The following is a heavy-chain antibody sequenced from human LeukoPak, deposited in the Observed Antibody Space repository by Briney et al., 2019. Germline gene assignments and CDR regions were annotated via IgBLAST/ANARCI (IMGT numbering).Heavy chain of an antibody. Sequence: PSETLSLTCTVSGGSISSYDWSWIRQPPGKGLEWIGYIYYSGSTNYNPSHKSRVTISVDTSKNQFSLKLSSVTAADTAVYYCTRGRYSGYDSPWSAADYYYMDVWGKGTTATVSS. J-gene: IGHJ6*03. D-gene: IGHD5-12*01. V-gene: IGHV4-59*01. CDR1: GGSISSYD. CDR3: TRGRYSGYDSPWSAADYYYMDV. CDR2: IYYSGST.